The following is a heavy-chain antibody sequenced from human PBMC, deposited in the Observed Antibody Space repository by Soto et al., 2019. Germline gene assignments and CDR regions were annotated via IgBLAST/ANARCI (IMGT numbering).Heavy chain of an antibody. J-gene: IGHJ6*03. D-gene: IGHD6-6*01. CDR1: GGSFSGYY. Sequence: SETLSLTCAVYGGSFSGYYWSWIRQPPGKGLEWIGEINHSGSTNYNPSLKSRVTISVDTSKNQFSLKLSSVTAADTAVYYCARGLQDSSSSGYVIRASPYYYMDVWGKGTTVTVSS. CDR3: ARGLQDSSSSGYVIRASPYYYMDV. CDR2: INHSGST. V-gene: IGHV4-34*01.